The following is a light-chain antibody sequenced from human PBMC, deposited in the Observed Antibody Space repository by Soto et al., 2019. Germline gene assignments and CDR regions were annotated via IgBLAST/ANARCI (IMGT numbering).Light chain of an antibody. CDR2: GAS. V-gene: IGKV3-15*01. CDR1: QSVSSS. CDR3: QQYNNWPSL. Sequence: DMVMTQSPATLSVSPGERATLSCRASQSVSSSLAWYQQKPGRSPRLLIYGASTRAIGIPARFSGSGSGTEFTLTISSLQSEDFAVYYCQQYNNWPSLFGPGTKVDIK. J-gene: IGKJ3*01.